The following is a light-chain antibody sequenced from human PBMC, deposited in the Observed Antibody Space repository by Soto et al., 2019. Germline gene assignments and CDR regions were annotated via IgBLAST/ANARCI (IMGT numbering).Light chain of an antibody. CDR3: QQYYNWPPFT. Sequence: EIVMTQSPATLSVSPGGRATLSCRANQSISTNLAWYQQKPGQPPRLLIHGASTRATGIPATFSGSGSGTEFTLTISSLQSEDFAVYSCQQYYNWPPFTFGGGTKVEIQ. V-gene: IGKV3-15*01. CDR2: GAS. J-gene: IGKJ4*01. CDR1: QSISTN.